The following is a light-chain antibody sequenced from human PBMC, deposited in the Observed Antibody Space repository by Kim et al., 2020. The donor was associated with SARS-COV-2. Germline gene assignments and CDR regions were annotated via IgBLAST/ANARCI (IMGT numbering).Light chain of an antibody. J-gene: IGLJ3*02. CDR2: QDS. Sequence: VSPGQTASITCSGDKLGDKYACWYQQKPGQSPVLVIYQDSKRPSGIPERFAGSNSGNTATLTISGTQAMDEADYYCQAWDSSTAVFGGGTQLTVL. CDR3: QAWDSSTAV. V-gene: IGLV3-1*01. CDR1: KLGDKY.